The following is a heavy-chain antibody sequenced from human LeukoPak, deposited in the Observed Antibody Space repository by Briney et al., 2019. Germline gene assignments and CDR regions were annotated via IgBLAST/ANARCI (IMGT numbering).Heavy chain of an antibody. V-gene: IGHV4-34*01. CDR1: GGSFSGYY. CDR2: INHSGST. D-gene: IGHD6-13*01. J-gene: IGHJ4*02. CDR3: ASLIAAAGGDY. Sequence: SETLSLTCAAYGGSFSGYYWSWIRQPPGKGLEWIGEINHSGSTNYNPSLKSRVTISVDTSKNQFSLKLSSVTAADTAVYYCASLIAAAGGDYWGQGTLVTVSS.